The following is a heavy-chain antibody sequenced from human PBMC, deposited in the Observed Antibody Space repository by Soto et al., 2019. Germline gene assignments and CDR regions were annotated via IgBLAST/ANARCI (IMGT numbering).Heavy chain of an antibody. CDR2: IYWDDDK. V-gene: IGHV2-5*02. CDR1: GVSLSTSGVG. D-gene: IGHD6-13*01. Sequence: QITLKETGPTLVKPTQTLTLTCTFSGVSLSTSGVGVGWILQPPGTALEWLALIYWDDDKRYSPSLKSRLTISKNTFQNQVVQTSTNMHPVDTAKDYCAHTHQSIQAGYLGQGTLVTVSS. J-gene: IGHJ4*02. CDR3: AHTHQSIQAGY.